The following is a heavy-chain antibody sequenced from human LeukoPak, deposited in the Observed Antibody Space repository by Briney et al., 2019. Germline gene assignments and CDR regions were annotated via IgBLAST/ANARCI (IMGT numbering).Heavy chain of an antibody. V-gene: IGHV1-2*06. D-gene: IGHD6-19*01. CDR1: GYTFTGYY. Sequence: GASVKVSCKASGYTFTGYYMHLVRQAPGQGLEWMGRINPNSGGTNYAQKFQGRVTMTRDTSISTAYMELSRLRSDDTAVYYCARDRRSSGWYEVSWFDPWGQGTLVTVSS. CDR2: INPNSGGT. CDR3: ARDRRSSGWYEVSWFDP. J-gene: IGHJ5*02.